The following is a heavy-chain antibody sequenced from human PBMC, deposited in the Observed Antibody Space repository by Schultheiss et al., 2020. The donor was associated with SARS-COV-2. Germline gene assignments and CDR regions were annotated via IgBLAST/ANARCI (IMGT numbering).Heavy chain of an antibody. V-gene: IGHV3-30-3*01. CDR2: ISYDGSNK. J-gene: IGHJ6*02. Sequence: GSLRLSCAASGFTFSSYAMHWVRQAPGKGLEWVAVISYDGSNKYYADSVKGRFTISRDNSKNTLYLQMNSLRAEDTAVYYCARDPSWGDVVVPAAMQGMDVWGQGTTVTVSS. D-gene: IGHD2-2*01. CDR3: ARDPSWGDVVVPAAMQGMDV. CDR1: GFTFSSYA.